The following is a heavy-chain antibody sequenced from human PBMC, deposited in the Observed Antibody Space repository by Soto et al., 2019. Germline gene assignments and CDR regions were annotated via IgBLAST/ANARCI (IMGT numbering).Heavy chain of an antibody. D-gene: IGHD6-13*01. V-gene: IGHV3-30-3*01. CDR1: GFTFSSYA. CDR2: ISYDGSNK. CDR3: ARDKQQLGLTPFSCMDV. Sequence: WGSLRLSCAASGFTFSSYAMHWFRQAPGKGLEWVAVISYDGSNKYYADSVKGRFTISRDNSKNTLYLQMNSLRAEDTAVYYCARDKQQLGLTPFSCMDVCCPGNTVTVSS. J-gene: IGHJ6*02.